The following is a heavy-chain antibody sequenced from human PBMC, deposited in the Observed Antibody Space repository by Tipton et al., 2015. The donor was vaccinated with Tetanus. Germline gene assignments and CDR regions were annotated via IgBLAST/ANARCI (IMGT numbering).Heavy chain of an antibody. CDR1: GGSISPYY. J-gene: IGHJ4*02. D-gene: IGHD5-24*01. V-gene: IGHV4-59*01. Sequence: GLVKPSETLSLTCTVSGGSISPYYWSWIRQPPGKGLEWIGYIYYSGGTNYNPSLKSRVIMSVDTSKNQFSLNLSSVTAADTAVYYCARGDGSTLHYWGQGTLVTVSS. CDR3: ARGDGSTLHY. CDR2: IYYSGGT.